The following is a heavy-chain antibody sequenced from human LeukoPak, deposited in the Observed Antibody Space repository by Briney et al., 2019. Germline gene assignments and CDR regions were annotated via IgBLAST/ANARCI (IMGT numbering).Heavy chain of an antibody. Sequence: GGSLRLSCAASGFTFSDYYMSWMRQAPGKGLEWVSYISSSGKTIYYADSVKGRFTISRDNAKNSLCLQMNSLRAEDTAVYYCARDQYYYDSSAPPLYWGQGTLVTVSS. D-gene: IGHD3-22*01. CDR3: ARDQYYYDSSAPPLY. CDR2: ISSSGKTI. V-gene: IGHV3-11*01. J-gene: IGHJ4*02. CDR1: GFTFSDYY.